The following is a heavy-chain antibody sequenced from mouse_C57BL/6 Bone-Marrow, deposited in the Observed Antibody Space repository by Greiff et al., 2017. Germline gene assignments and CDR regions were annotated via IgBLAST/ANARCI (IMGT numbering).Heavy chain of an antibody. J-gene: IGHJ4*01. CDR2: ISYDGSN. D-gene: IGHD2-14*01. CDR1: GYSITSGYY. Sequence: EVQLQESGPGLVKPSPSLSLTCSVTGYSITSGYYWNWIRQFPGNKLEWMGYISYDGSNNYKPSLKNRISLTRDTSKNQFFLKLNSVTAEDTATYDCARAQVRGNYAMDYWGQGTSLTVSS. CDR3: ARAQVRGNYAMDY. V-gene: IGHV3-6*01.